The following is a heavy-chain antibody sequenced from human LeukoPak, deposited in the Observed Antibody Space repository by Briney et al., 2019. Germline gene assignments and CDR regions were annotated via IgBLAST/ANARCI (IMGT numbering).Heavy chain of an antibody. Sequence: GGSLRLSCAASGFTFSSYDMSWVRQAPGKGLEWVSNIRGSGASTYYADSVKGRFTISRDNAKNSLYLQMNSLRAEDTAVYYCAVDINYYDSSGYSEDAFDIWGQGTMVTVSS. CDR1: GFTFSSYD. V-gene: IGHV3-23*01. CDR2: IRGSGAST. CDR3: AVDINYYDSSGYSEDAFDI. D-gene: IGHD3-22*01. J-gene: IGHJ3*02.